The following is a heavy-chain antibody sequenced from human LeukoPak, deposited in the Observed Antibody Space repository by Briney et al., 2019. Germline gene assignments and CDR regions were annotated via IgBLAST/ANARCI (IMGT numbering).Heavy chain of an antibody. V-gene: IGHV3-74*01. Sequence: PGGSLRLSCTASGFTFSSYWMRWVRQAPGKGLVWVSRINSDGGSTSYADSVKGRFTVSRDNAKNTLYLQMNSLRAEDTAVYYCARRIQGMAPYYFDYWGQGNLVTVSS. CDR2: INSDGGST. CDR3: ARRIQGMAPYYFDY. CDR1: GFTFSSYW. J-gene: IGHJ4*02. D-gene: IGHD5-24*01.